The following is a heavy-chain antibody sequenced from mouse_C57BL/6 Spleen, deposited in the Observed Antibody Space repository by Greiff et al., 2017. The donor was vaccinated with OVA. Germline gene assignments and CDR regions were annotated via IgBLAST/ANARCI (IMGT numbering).Heavy chain of an antibody. CDR1: GFSLTSYG. CDR2: IWSDGST. Sequence: VQLVESGPGLVAPSQSLSITCTVSGFSLTSYGVHWVRQPPGKGLEWLVVIWSDGSTTYNSALKSRLSISKDNSKSQVFLKMNSLQTDDTAMYYCASSYYSNYGNAMDYWGQGTSVTVSS. CDR3: ASSYYSNYGNAMDY. D-gene: IGHD2-5*01. J-gene: IGHJ4*01. V-gene: IGHV2-6*03.